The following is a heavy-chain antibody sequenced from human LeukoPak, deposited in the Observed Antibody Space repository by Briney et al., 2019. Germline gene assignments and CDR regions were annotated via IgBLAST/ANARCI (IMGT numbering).Heavy chain of an antibody. V-gene: IGHV5-10-1*01. Sequence: GESLRISCKGSGYSFTSYWISWVRQMPGKGLEWMVRIDPSDSYTNYSPSFHGHVTISADKSISTAYLQWSSLKASDTAMYYCARTYSSSWYWFDPWGQGTLVTVSS. CDR2: IDPSDSYT. J-gene: IGHJ5*02. CDR1: GYSFTSYW. CDR3: ARTYSSSWYWFDP. D-gene: IGHD6-13*01.